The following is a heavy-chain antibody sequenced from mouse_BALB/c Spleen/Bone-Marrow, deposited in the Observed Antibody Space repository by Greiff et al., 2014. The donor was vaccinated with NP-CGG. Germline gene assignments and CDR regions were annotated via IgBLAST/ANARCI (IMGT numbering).Heavy chain of an antibody. J-gene: IGHJ3*01. V-gene: IGHV5-6-5*01. CDR3: AREGDGYDPAWFAY. CDR1: GFTFNNYA. CDR2: ISGGGRP. Sequence: VQLKESGGGLVKPGGSLKLSCAASGFTFNNYAMSWVRQTPEKRLEWVASISGGGRPYHPDNLKGRFTISRDNARNNLYLQMSSLRSEDTAMYSCAREGDGYDPAWFAYWGQGTLVTVS. D-gene: IGHD2-2*01.